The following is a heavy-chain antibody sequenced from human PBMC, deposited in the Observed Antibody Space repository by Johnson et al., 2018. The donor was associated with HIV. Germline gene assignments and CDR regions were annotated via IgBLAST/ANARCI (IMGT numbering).Heavy chain of an antibody. CDR1: GFTFSSYG. V-gene: IGHV3-30*03. D-gene: IGHD3-16*02. CDR2: ISYDGNKT. Sequence: QMQLVESGGGVVQPGRSLRLSCAASGFTFSSYGMHWVRQAPGKGLEWVAVISYDGNKTYYADSVRGLTISRDNSKNTLYLQMNSLRAGDTGVYYCARGIMITFGGVIPNDAFDIWGQGTMVTVSS. CDR3: ARGIMITFGGVIPNDAFDI. J-gene: IGHJ3*02.